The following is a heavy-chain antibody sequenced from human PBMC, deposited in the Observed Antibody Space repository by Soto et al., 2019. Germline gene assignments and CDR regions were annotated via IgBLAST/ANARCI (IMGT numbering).Heavy chain of an antibody. CDR3: ARDAAVGLLDY. CDR2: ISAYNGNT. CDR1: GYTFSSYG. J-gene: IGHJ4*02. V-gene: IGHV1-18*01. D-gene: IGHD1-26*01. Sequence: ASVKVSCKASGYTFSSYGISWVRQAPGQGLEWMGWISAYNGNTKYAQKFQGRVTMTTDTTTSTAYMELRSLRSDDTAVYYCARDAAVGLLDYWGQGTLVTV.